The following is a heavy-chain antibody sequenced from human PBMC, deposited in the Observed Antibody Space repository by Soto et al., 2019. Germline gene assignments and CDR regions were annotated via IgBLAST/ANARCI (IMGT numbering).Heavy chain of an antibody. CDR1: EFTFSNYA. D-gene: IGHD2-15*01. CDR2: ISYDGSHK. Sequence: PGGSLRLSCAASEFTFSNYAMHWVRQAPGKGLEWVAIISYDGSHKFYADSVKGRFTISRDNSKNTLFLQMNSLRAEDTAVYYCARDLSHCSGGICYSFAGADVWGQGTTVTVSS. CDR3: ARDLSHCSGGICYSFAGADV. V-gene: IGHV3-30-3*01. J-gene: IGHJ6*02.